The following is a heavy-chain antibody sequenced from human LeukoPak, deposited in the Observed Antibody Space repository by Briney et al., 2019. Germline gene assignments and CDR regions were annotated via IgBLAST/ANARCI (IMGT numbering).Heavy chain of an antibody. Sequence: GSLRLSCAASGFTFSSYGMHWVRQAPGKGLEWVAVIWYDGSNKYYADSVKGRFTISRDNSKNTLYLQMNSLRAEDTAVYYCAKDQSYDSSGHYGMDVWGQGTTVTVSS. CDR2: IWYDGSNK. CDR3: AKDQSYDSSGHYGMDV. J-gene: IGHJ6*02. D-gene: IGHD3-22*01. CDR1: GFTFSSYG. V-gene: IGHV3-33*06.